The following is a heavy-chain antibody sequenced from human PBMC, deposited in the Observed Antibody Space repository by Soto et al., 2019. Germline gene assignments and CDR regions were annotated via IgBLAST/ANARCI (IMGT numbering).Heavy chain of an antibody. J-gene: IGHJ6*02. CDR3: ARGGGMVRARAWLDPWGQGTLVTVSSGKVGGASVKVSCKASGYYWPYYYYGMDV. D-gene: IGHD3-10*01. CDR2: IYYSGST. Sequence: PSETLSLTCTVSGGSISSGDYYWSWIRQHPGKGLEWIGYIYYSGSTNYNPCLKSRVTISVDTSKNQFSLKLSSVTAADTAGYYCARGGGMVRARAWLDPWGQGTLVTVSSGKVGGASVKVSCKASGYYWPYYYYGMDVWGQGTTVTVSS. CDR1: GGSISSGDYY. V-gene: IGHV4-31*03.